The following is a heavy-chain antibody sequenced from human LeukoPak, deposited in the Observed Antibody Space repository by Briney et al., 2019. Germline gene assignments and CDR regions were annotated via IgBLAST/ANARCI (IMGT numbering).Heavy chain of an antibody. V-gene: IGHV3-74*01. J-gene: IGHJ6*03. Sequence: GGSLRLSCAASGFTFSSYWMHWFLHAPGKGLVWVSRINSDGSSTSYADSVKGRFTISRDNAKNTLYLQMNSLRAEDTAVYYCARDLPGYCSGGSCYLKGSNYMDVWGKGTTVTVSS. CDR2: INSDGSST. CDR1: GFTFSSYW. CDR3: ARDLPGYCSGGSCYLKGSNYMDV. D-gene: IGHD2-15*01.